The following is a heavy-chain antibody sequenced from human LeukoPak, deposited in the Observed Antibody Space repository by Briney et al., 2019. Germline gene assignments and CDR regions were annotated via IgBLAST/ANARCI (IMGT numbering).Heavy chain of an antibody. D-gene: IGHD3-10*01. CDR1: GGSISSGGYY. CDR3: ARAPMVRVLNWFDP. V-gene: IGHV4-31*03. J-gene: IGHJ5*02. CDR2: IYYSGST. Sequence: SETLSLTCTVSGGSISSGGYYWSWIRQHPGKGLEWIGYIYYSGSTYYNPSLKSRVTMSVDTSKNKFSLKLSSVTAADTAVYYCARAPMVRVLNWFDPWGQGTLVTVSS.